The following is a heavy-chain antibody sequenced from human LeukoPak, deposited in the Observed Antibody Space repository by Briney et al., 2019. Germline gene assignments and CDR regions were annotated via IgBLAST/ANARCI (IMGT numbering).Heavy chain of an antibody. V-gene: IGHV3-23*01. Sequence: GGSLRLSCAASGFTFSSYGMSWVRQAPGKGLEWVSAISGSGGSTYYADSVKGRFTISRDNAKNSLYLQMNSLRAEDTAVYYCARADIVATIYYYYMDVWGKGTTVTVSS. CDR3: ARADIVATIYYYYMDV. CDR1: GFTFSSYG. CDR2: ISGSGGST. J-gene: IGHJ6*03. D-gene: IGHD5-12*01.